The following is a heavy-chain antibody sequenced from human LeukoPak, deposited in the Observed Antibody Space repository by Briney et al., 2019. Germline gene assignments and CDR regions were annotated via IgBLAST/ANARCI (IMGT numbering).Heavy chain of an antibody. J-gene: IGHJ3*02. V-gene: IGHV4-39*01. Sequence: PSETLSLICIVSGDSISSSSYYWGWIRQPPGKGLEWIGSIYYSGSTYYTPSLKSRVIISVDTPKNQFSLKLSSVTAADTAVYYCARQAPSSGTTFDIWGQGTLVTVSS. CDR3: ARQAPSSGTTFDI. CDR1: GDSISSSSYY. CDR2: IYYSGST. D-gene: IGHD6-19*01.